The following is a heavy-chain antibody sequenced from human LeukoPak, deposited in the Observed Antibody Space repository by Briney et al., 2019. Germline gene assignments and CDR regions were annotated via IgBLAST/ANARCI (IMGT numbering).Heavy chain of an antibody. D-gene: IGHD6-13*01. CDR1: GGSFSGYY. J-gene: IGHJ4*02. CDR3: AAAGINFDY. CDR2: INHSGST. Sequence: SETLSLTCAMYGGSFSGYYWSWIRQPPGKGLEWIGEINHSGSTNYNPSLKSRVIVSVDTSKNQFSLKLSSVTAADTAVYYCAAAGINFDYWGQGTLVTVSS. V-gene: IGHV4-34*01.